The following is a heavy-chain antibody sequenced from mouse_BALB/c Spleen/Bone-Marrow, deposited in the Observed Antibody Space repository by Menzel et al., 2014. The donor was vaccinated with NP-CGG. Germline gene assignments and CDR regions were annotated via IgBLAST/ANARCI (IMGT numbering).Heavy chain of an antibody. CDR2: INPSNGDT. Sequence: QVQLQQSGAELVKPGASVKLSCKASGYTFTSYWMHWVKLRPGQGFEWIGEINPSNGDTNYNEKFKRKATLTVDKSSSTASMQLSSLTSEDTAVYYCARYYRYGYYAMDYWGRRPPVSASS. CDR3: ARYYRYGYYAMDY. D-gene: IGHD2-14*01. J-gene: IGHJ4*01. CDR1: GYTFTSYW. V-gene: IGHV1S81*02.